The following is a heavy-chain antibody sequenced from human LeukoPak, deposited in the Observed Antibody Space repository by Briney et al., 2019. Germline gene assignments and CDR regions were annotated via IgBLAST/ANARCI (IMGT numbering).Heavy chain of an antibody. CDR3: AKSVGWVKYYFDY. V-gene: IGHV3-23*01. CDR1: GITFNNYV. J-gene: IGHJ4*02. Sequence: GGSLRLSCAASGITFNNYVMSWVRQAPGKGLEWVSDISGSGGVTHYADSVKGRFTISRDNSKNTLYLQMNSLRAEDTAVYYCAKSVGWVKYYFDYWGQGTLVTVSS. CDR2: ISGSGGVT. D-gene: IGHD6-19*01.